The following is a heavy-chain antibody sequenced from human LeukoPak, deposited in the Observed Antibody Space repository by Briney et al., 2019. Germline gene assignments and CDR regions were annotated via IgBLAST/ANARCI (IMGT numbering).Heavy chain of an antibody. CDR1: GFTFSSSA. J-gene: IGHJ4*02. CDR3: AKQLGYCSDGSCYFPY. Sequence: GGSLRLSCAASGFTFSSSAMSWVRQVPGKGLEWVSGISASGGSTNYADSVRGRFTISRDNSKSTLCLQMNSLRAEDTAVYYCAKQLGYCSDGSCYFPYWGQGTLVTASS. V-gene: IGHV3-23*01. CDR2: ISASGGST. D-gene: IGHD2-15*01.